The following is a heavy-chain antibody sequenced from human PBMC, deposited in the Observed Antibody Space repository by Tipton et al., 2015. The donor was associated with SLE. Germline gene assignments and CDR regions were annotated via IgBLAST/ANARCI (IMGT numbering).Heavy chain of an antibody. CDR1: GGSIKRGTFY. V-gene: IGHV4-39*01. CDR3: ARGKISWAVFVVKNYFDS. J-gene: IGHJ4*02. D-gene: IGHD2-21*01. CDR2: VYNGGNT. Sequence: LRLSCTVSGGSIKRGTFYWGWIRQSPGKGLEWIGSVYNGGNTYYNPSLKSRLTLSIDTSRSQLSLKLSSVTAADTAVYYCARGKISWAVFVVKNYFDSWGQGTLVTVSS.